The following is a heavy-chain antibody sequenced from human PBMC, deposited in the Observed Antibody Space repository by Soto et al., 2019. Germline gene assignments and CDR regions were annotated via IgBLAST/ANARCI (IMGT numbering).Heavy chain of an antibody. J-gene: IGHJ4*02. CDR2: ISYDGSNK. CDR1: GFTFSSYG. CDR3: AKGRGSYFWDY. V-gene: IGHV3-30*18. Sequence: GGSLRLSCAASGFTFSSYGMHWVRQAPGKGLEWVAVISYDGSNKYYADSVKGRFTISRDNSKNTLYLQMNSLRAEDTAVYYCAKGRGSYFWDYWGQGTLVTVSS. D-gene: IGHD1-26*01.